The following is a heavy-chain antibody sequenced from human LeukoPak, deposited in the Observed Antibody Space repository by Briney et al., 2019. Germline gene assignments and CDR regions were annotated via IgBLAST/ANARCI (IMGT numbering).Heavy chain of an antibody. CDR3: ARVNSNLFLTDY. D-gene: IGHD4-23*01. J-gene: IGHJ4*02. V-gene: IGHV4-4*07. Sequence: PSETLSLTCTVSGGSITSYYWSWIRQSAGKGLEWTGRIYITGSTTYNPPLKSRVTMSLDTSKNQFSLKLSSVTAADTAVYYCARVNSNLFLTDYWGQGTLVTVSS. CDR2: IYITGST. CDR1: GGSITSYY.